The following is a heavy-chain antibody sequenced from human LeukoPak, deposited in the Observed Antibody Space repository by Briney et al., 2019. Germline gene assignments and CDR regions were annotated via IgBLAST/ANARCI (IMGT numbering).Heavy chain of an antibody. CDR1: EYTFTGYY. J-gene: IGHJ4*02. Sequence: VASVKVSCKASEYTFTGYYMHWVRQAPGQGLEWMGRINPNNGGTNYAQKFQGRVTMTGDTSISTAYMELSSLRSDDTAVYYCTRESGSYHGNDFWGQGTLVTVSP. D-gene: IGHD1-26*01. CDR3: TRESGSYHGNDF. V-gene: IGHV1-2*06. CDR2: INPNNGGT.